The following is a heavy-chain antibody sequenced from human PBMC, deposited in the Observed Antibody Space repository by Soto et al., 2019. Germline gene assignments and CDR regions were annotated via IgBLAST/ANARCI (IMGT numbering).Heavy chain of an antibody. Sequence: QVQLQESGPGLVRPSQTLSVTCTVSGGSISSDHYHWTWIRQTPGKGLEWIGYIHYSGSVYYNPSLQSRVTMSVDTSKNLFSRKLSSVTAADTAVYFCVREDHGGDRDYYGLDVWGQGTTVSVSS. J-gene: IGHJ6*02. D-gene: IGHD4-17*01. V-gene: IGHV4-30-4*01. CDR3: VREDHGGDRDYYGLDV. CDR2: IHYSGSV. CDR1: GGSISSDHYH.